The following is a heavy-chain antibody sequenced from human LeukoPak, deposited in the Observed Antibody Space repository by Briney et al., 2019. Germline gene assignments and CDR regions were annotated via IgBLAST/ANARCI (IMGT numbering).Heavy chain of an antibody. CDR3: VPTYFSDSSTFYPDC. CDR2: IRKRADNYAT. V-gene: IGHV3-73*01. CDR1: GFTFSGSA. Sequence: GGSLRLSCAAFGFTFSGSAMHWVRQSSGKGLEWVGRIRKRADNYATAYAASVKGRFTISRDDSKNTAYLQMNSLKTEDTAVYYCVPTYFSDSSTFYPDCWGQGTLVTVSS. D-gene: IGHD3-22*01. J-gene: IGHJ4*02.